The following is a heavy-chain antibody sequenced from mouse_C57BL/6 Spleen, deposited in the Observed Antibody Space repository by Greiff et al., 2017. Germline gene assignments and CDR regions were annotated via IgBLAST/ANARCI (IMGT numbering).Heavy chain of an antibody. J-gene: IGHJ2*01. CDR3: AREGGSLYYFDY. Sequence: EVQLVESGPGLVKPSQSLSLTCSVTGYSITSGYYWNWIRQFPGNKLEWMGYISYDGSNNYNPSLKNRISITRDTSKNQFFLKLNSVTTEDTATYYCAREGGSLYYFDYWGQGTTLTVSS. CDR1: GYSITSGYY. CDR2: ISYDGSN. D-gene: IGHD1-1*02. V-gene: IGHV3-6*01.